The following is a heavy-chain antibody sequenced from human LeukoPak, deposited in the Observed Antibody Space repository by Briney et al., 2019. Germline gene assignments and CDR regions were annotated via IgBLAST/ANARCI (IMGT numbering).Heavy chain of an antibody. CDR1: GYTFTGYY. J-gene: IGHJ4*02. D-gene: IGHD5-12*01. V-gene: IGHV1-2*02. Sequence: VASVKVSCKASGYTFTGYYMHWVRQAPGQGLEWMGWINPNSGGTNYAQKFQGRVTMTRDTSISTAYMELSRLRSDDTAVYYCARTSLVATYYLFDYWGQGTLVTVSS. CDR2: INPNSGGT. CDR3: ARTSLVATYYLFDY.